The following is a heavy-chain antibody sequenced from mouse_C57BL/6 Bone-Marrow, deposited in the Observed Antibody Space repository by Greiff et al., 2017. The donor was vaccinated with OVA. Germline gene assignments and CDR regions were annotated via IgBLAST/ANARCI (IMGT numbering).Heavy chain of an antibody. CDR1: GFSLTSYG. Sequence: VQLKESGPGLVQPSQSLSITCTVSGFSLTSYGVHWVRQSPGKGLEWLGVIWSGGSTDYNAAFISRLSISKDNSKSQVFFKMNSLQADDTAIYYCARNAYYITADYWYFDVWGTGTTVTVSS. CDR2: IWSGGST. V-gene: IGHV2-2*01. D-gene: IGHD2-12*01. CDR3: ARNAYYITADYWYFDV. J-gene: IGHJ1*03.